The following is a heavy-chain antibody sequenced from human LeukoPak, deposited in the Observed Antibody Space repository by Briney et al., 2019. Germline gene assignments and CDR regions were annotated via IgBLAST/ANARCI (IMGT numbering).Heavy chain of an antibody. CDR2: IKQDGSEK. D-gene: IGHD3-10*01. J-gene: IGHJ3*02. Sequence: GGSLRLSCAASGFTFSSYWMSWVRQAPGKGLEWVANIKQDGSEKYYVDSVKGRFTISRDNAKNSLYLQMNSLRAEDTAVYYCARGRWFGVLFHDAFDIWGQGRMVTVSS. V-gene: IGHV3-7*03. CDR3: ARGRWFGVLFHDAFDI. CDR1: GFTFSSYW.